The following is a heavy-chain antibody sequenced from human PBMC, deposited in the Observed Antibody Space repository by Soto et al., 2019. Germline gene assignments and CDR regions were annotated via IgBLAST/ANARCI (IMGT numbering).Heavy chain of an antibody. D-gene: IGHD2-21*02. CDR2: IHHSGRT. V-gene: IGHV4-4*02. J-gene: IGHJ4*02. CDR1: GDSISSDKW. Sequence: QVQLQESGPGLVKPSGTLSLTCAVSGDSISSDKWWSWVRQPPGKGLEWIGEIHHSGRTNYNPSHKSRVTILVEKSMNQVPLELSSMTASDTAVYYCARGGDWQFDYWGQGTLVTVSS. CDR3: ARGGDWQFDY.